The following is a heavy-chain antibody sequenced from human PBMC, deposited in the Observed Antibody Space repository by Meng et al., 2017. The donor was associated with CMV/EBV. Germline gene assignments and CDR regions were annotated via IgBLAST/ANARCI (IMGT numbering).Heavy chain of an antibody. CDR2: INPNDDT. J-gene: IGHJ4*02. CDR3: ARSSGWSRFDY. V-gene: IGHV1-2*02. D-gene: IGHD6-19*01. Sequence: GQLGPSGAWVKKPGASVKVSCKASGYTLTDYYIHWVRQAPGQWLEWMGWINPNDDTNYAQNFQGRVTMTRDMSINTVYMELSRLTSDDTAVYYCARSSGWSRFDYWGLGTLVTVSS. CDR1: GYTLTDYY.